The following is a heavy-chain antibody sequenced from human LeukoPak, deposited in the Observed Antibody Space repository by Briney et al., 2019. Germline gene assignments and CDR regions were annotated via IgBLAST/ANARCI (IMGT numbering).Heavy chain of an antibody. J-gene: IGHJ3*02. Sequence: ASVKVSCKASGGTFSSYAISWVRQAPGQGLEWMGRINPNSGGTKYVQKFQGRVTMTRDTSISTAYMELSRLRSDDTAVYYCARLYYDSNPDIWGQGTMVIVSS. V-gene: IGHV1-2*02. CDR2: INPNSGGT. D-gene: IGHD3-22*01. CDR3: ARLYYDSNPDI. CDR1: GGTFSSYA.